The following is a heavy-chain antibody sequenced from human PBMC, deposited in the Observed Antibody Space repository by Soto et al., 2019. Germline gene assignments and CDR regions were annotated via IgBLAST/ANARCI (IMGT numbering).Heavy chain of an antibody. Sequence: PWGSLRLSCAASGFTFSDYWMSWVRQAPGKGLEWVANIKHDGRETYYVDSVRGRFTVSRDNAKNSLFLQMNNLRAEDTAVYYCRIAGRIDQWGQGTLVTVSS. D-gene: IGHD6-6*01. CDR3: RIAGRIDQ. CDR1: GFTFSDYW. J-gene: IGHJ4*02. V-gene: IGHV3-7*05. CDR2: IKHDGRET.